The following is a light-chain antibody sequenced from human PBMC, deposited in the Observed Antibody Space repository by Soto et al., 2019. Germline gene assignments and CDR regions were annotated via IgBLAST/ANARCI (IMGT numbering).Light chain of an antibody. CDR3: SSYTSSSTLQVV. Sequence: QSVLTQPASVSGSPGQSITISCTGTSSDVGGYNYVSWYQQHPGKAPKLMIYDVSNRPSGVSNRFSGSESGHTASLTISGLQAEDEADYYCSSYTSSSTLQVVFGGGTKLTVL. V-gene: IGLV2-14*01. J-gene: IGLJ2*01. CDR1: SSDVGGYNY. CDR2: DVS.